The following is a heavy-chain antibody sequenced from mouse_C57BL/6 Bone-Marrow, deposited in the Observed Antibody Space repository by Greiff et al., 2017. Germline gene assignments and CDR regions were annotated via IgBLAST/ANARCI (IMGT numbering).Heavy chain of an antibody. Sequence: VQLLHSGAELVRPGASVKLSCTASGFNIKDDYMHWVKQRPEQGLEWIGWIDPENGDTEYASKFQGKATITAETSSNTAYLQLSSLTSEDTAVYYCTTDYFDYWGQGTTLTVSS. CDR2: IDPENGDT. J-gene: IGHJ2*01. V-gene: IGHV14-4*01. CDR3: TTDYFDY. CDR1: GFNIKDDY.